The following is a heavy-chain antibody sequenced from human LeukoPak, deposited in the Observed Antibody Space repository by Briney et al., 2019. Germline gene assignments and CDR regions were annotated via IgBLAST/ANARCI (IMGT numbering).Heavy chain of an antibody. CDR1: GGSISSNY. CDR3: ARQQTTVTALYYFDY. J-gene: IGHJ4*02. V-gene: IGHV4-59*08. D-gene: IGHD4-17*01. Sequence: PSETLSLTCTVSGGSISSNYWSWIRQPPGKGLEWIGYIYYSGSTNYNPSLKSRVTISVDTSKNQFSLKLSSVTAADTAVYYCARQQTTVTALYYFDYWGQGTLVTVSS. CDR2: IYYSGST.